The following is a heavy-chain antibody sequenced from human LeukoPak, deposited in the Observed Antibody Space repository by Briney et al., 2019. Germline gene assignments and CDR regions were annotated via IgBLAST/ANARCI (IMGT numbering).Heavy chain of an antibody. CDR2: INWNGGST. CDR3: ARVSVVVVAATPAAFDI. CDR1: GFTFDDYG. Sequence: AGGSLRLSCAASGFTFDDYGMSWVRQAPGKGLEWVSGINWNGGSTGYADSVKGRFTISRDNAKNSLYLQMNSLRAEDTALYYCARVSVVVVAATPAAFDIWGQGTMVTVSS. D-gene: IGHD2-15*01. J-gene: IGHJ3*02. V-gene: IGHV3-20*04.